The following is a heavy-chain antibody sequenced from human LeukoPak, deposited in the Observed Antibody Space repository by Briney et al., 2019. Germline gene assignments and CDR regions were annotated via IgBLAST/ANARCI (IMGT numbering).Heavy chain of an antibody. J-gene: IGHJ5*02. CDR3: ARVAAALWFDP. CDR1: GYTFTSYG. D-gene: IGHD6-13*01. V-gene: IGHV1-18*04. Sequence: AAVKVSFKASGYTFTSYGISWVRQAPRQGLEWMGWISAYNGNTNYAQKLQGRVTMTTDTSTSTAYMELRSLRSDDTAVYYCARVAAALWFDPWGQGTLVTVSS. CDR2: ISAYNGNT.